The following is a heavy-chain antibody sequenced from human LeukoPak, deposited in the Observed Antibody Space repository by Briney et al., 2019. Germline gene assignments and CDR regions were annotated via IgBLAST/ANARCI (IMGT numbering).Heavy chain of an antibody. V-gene: IGHV3-21*01. CDR1: GFIFSPYS. Sequence: GGSLRLSCAASGFIFSPYSMNWVRQAPGKGLEWVSSISSSSTSIYYADSVKGRFTIFRDNAKNSLYLQMNSLRVEDTALYYCARYGDYGGYYFDYWGQGTQVTVSS. J-gene: IGHJ4*02. D-gene: IGHD4-17*01. CDR2: ISSSSTSI. CDR3: ARYGDYGGYYFDY.